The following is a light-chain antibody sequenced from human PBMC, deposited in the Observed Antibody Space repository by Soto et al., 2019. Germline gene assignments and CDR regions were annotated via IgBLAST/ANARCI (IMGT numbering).Light chain of an antibody. CDR3: QKYDTVPWA. J-gene: IGKJ1*01. Sequence: DTQMTQSPSSLSASLGDRVTITCRASQGIKKYVAWYQQKPGKVPQLLIYAASALHSGVPSRFSGSGSGTEFTLTISSLQPEDVATYYCQKYDTVPWAFGQGTKVEIK. CDR1: QGIKKY. V-gene: IGKV1-27*01. CDR2: AAS.